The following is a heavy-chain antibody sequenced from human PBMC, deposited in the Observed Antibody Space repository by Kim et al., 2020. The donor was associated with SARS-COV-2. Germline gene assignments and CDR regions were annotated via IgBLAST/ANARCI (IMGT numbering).Heavy chain of an antibody. Sequence: IYYADSVKGRFTISRDNAKNSLYLQMNSLRAEDTAVYYCARDVPLGFGESWGQGTLVTVSS. D-gene: IGHD3-10*01. J-gene: IGHJ5*02. V-gene: IGHV3-21*01. CDR3: ARDVPLGFGES. CDR2: I.